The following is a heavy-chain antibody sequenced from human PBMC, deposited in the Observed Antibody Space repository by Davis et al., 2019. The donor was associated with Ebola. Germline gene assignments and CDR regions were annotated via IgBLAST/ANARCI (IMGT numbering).Heavy chain of an antibody. D-gene: IGHD6-6*01. V-gene: IGHV4-39*01. J-gene: IGHJ4*02. Sequence: MPSETLSLTCTVSGGSISSSSYYWGWIRQPPGKGLEWIGSIYYSGSTYYNPSLKSRVTISVDTSKNQFSLKLSSVTAADTAVYYCARGSYSIFDDWGQGTLVTVSS. CDR1: GGSISSSSYY. CDR3: ARGSYSIFDD. CDR2: IYYSGST.